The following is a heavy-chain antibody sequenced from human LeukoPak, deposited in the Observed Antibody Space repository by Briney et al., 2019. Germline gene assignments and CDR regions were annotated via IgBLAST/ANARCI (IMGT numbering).Heavy chain of an antibody. CDR3: AKDGGIAARIVDY. D-gene: IGHD6-6*01. V-gene: IGHV3-23*01. Sequence: GGSLRLSCAASGFTFSSYAMSWVRQAPGKGLEWVSAISGSGGSTYYADSVKGRFTISRDNSKNTLYLQMHRLRAEETAVYYCAKDGGIAARIVDYWGQGTLVTVSS. CDR1: GFTFSSYA. CDR2: ISGSGGST. J-gene: IGHJ4*02.